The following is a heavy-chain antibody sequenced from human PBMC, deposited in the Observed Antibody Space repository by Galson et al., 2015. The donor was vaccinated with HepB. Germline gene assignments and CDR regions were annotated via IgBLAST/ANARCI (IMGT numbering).Heavy chain of an antibody. CDR1: GFTFGSYW. D-gene: IGHD5-18*01. CDR3: ARDFAILFYNYGYSN. V-gene: IGHV3-7*03. CDR2: IKQDGSEN. J-gene: IGHJ4*02. Sequence: SLRLSCAASGFTFGSYWMSWVRQAPGKGLEWVANIKQDGSENYYVDSVKGRFTISRDNAKNSLYLQMNSLRVEDTAMYYCARDFAILFYNYGYSNWGQGTLVTVSS.